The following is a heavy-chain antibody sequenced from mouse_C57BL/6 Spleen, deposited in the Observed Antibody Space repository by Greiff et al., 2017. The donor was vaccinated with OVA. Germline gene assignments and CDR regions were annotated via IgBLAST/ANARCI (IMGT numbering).Heavy chain of an antibody. Sequence: EVQLQQSGAELVKPGASVKISCKASGYTFTDYCMHWVKQSPGKGLEWIGNIHPNNSDTNYNQKFKGKATVTVDKSSSTAYMQLSSLTSEDSAVYYCAPVGTSDYPFDYWGQGTPVTVSS. J-gene: IGHJ2*01. CDR1: GYTFTDYC. CDR3: APVGTSDYPFDY. V-gene: IGHV1-26*01. CDR2: IHPNNSDT. D-gene: IGHD2-4*01.